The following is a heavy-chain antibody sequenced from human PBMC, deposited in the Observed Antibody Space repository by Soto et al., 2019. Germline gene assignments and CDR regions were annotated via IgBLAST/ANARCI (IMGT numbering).Heavy chain of an antibody. D-gene: IGHD3-22*01. CDR3: ARHCDGRGYYHPRLCDFDY. CDR1: GGSISSSRHY. CDR2: IYYSGSP. V-gene: IGHV4-39*01. Sequence: PSETLSLTCTVSGGSISSSRHYWGWIRQPPGQVLEWIGTIYYSGSPYYSPSLKSRVTISVDSSKNQFSLKLSSVTAADTPVYYCARHCDGRGYYHPRLCDFDYWGQGALVTVSS. J-gene: IGHJ4*02.